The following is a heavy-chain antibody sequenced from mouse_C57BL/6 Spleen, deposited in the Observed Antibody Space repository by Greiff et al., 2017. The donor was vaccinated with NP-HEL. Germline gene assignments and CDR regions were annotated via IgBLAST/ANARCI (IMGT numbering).Heavy chain of an antibody. J-gene: IGHJ3*01. Sequence: QVQLQQPGAELVRPGSSVKLSCKASGYTFTSYWMHWVKQRPIQGLEWIGNIDPSDSETHYNQKFKDKATLTVDKSSSTAYMQLSSLTSEDSAVYYCARGSYDYDAWFAYWGQGTLVTVSA. CDR2: IDPSDSET. CDR3: ARGSYDYDAWFAY. D-gene: IGHD2-4*01. V-gene: IGHV1-52*01. CDR1: GYTFTSYW.